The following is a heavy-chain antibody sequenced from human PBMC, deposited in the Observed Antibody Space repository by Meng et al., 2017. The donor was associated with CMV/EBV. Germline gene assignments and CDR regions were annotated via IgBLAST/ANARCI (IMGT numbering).Heavy chain of an antibody. CDR1: GGSISNSLW. D-gene: IGHD2-8*02. CDR2: ISHSGNT. J-gene: IGHJ4*02. CDR3: ARSPGFWSLDY. V-gene: IGHV4-4*01. Sequence: GSLRLSCAVSGGSISNSLWWSWVRQPPGKVLEWIGEISHSGNTKYNPSLQSRVTISADKTKNDFSLKLTSMTAADTGVYFCARSPGFWSLDYWGQGTLVTVSS.